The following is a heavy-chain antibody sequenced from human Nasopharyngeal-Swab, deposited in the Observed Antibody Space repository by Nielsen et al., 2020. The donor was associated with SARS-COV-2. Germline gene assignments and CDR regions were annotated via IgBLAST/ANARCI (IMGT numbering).Heavy chain of an antibody. J-gene: IGHJ4*02. Sequence: GESLKISCAASGFTFSSYAMTWVRQAPGKGLEWVSTISGRGATIYYADSVKGRFTVSRDNSKNTVSLQMSSLRAEDTAVYYCATARLMTPVQYWGQGTLVTVSS. CDR1: GFTFSSYA. CDR2: ISGRGATI. D-gene: IGHD4-17*01. V-gene: IGHV3-23*01. CDR3: ATARLMTPVQY.